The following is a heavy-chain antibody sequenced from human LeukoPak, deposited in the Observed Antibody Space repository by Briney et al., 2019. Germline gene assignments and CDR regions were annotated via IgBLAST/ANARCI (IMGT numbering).Heavy chain of an antibody. J-gene: IGHJ4*02. CDR3: ARELGYSSGWALDY. CDR2: IKQDGSEK. V-gene: IGHV3-7*01. D-gene: IGHD6-19*01. Sequence: PGGSLRLSCAASGFTFSSYWMSWVRQAPGKGLEWVANIKQDGSEKYYVDSVKGRFTISRDNAKNSLYLQMNSLRAEDTAVYYCARELGYSSGWALDYWGQGTLVTVSS. CDR1: GFTFSSYW.